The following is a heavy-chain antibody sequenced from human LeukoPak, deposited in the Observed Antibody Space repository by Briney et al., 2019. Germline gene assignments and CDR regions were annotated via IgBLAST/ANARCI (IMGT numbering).Heavy chain of an antibody. D-gene: IGHD5-24*01. CDR2: IIPLFGTA. CDR3: ASGSLGDGYGVGDYYQYMDV. V-gene: IGHV1-69*05. J-gene: IGHJ6*03. CDR1: GGTFNSYA. Sequence: GASVKVSCKASGGTFNSYAISWVRQAPGQGLEWIGGIIPLFGTANYAQEFQGRVTFTTDESASTAYMEVSSLRSEDTAVYYCASGSLGDGYGVGDYYQYMDVWGKGTTVTVSS.